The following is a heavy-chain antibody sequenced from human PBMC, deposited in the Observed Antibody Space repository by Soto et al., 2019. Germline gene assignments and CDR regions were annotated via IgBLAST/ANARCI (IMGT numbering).Heavy chain of an antibody. CDR1: GGSFSGYY. CDR3: ATRKILTGYYRGRWFDP. J-gene: IGHJ5*02. CDR2: INHSGST. D-gene: IGHD3-9*01. Sequence: QVQLQQWGAGLLKPSETLSLTCAVYGGSFSGYYWSWIRQPPGKGLERMGEINHSGSTNYNPSLKSRVTISVDTSRNQFSLELSSVTGADTAVYYCATRKILTGYYRGRWFDPWGQGTLVTVSS. V-gene: IGHV4-34*01.